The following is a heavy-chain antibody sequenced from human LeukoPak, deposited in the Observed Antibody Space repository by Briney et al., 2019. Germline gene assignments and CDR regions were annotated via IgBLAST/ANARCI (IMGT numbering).Heavy chain of an antibody. CDR1: GFTFSSFN. J-gene: IGHJ6*03. CDR3: ARDPYSGNYGNDYYYYMDV. CDR2: ITSSCTHI. D-gene: IGHD1-26*01. Sequence: GGSLRLSCAASGFTFSSFNMNWVRQAPGKAMEWVSSITSSCTHIFYADSVRGRFTISRDNAKNSLYLQMDSLGPDDTAVYYCARDPYSGNYGNDYYYYMDVWGKGTTVTISS. V-gene: IGHV3-21*01.